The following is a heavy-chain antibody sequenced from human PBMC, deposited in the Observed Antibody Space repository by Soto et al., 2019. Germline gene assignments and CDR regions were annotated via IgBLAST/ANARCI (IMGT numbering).Heavy chain of an antibody. Sequence: ASVKVSCKASGYTFTSYDINWVRQATGQGLEWMGWMNPNSGNTGYAQKFQGRVTMTRNTSISTAYMELSSLRSEDTAVYYCARGRLLWFGELSSFGYWGQGTLVTVSA. CDR2: MNPNSGNT. CDR1: GYTFTSYD. V-gene: IGHV1-8*01. D-gene: IGHD3-10*01. J-gene: IGHJ4*02. CDR3: ARGRLLWFGELSSFGY.